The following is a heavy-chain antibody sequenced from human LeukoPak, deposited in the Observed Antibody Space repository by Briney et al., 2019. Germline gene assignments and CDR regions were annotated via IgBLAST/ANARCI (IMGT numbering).Heavy chain of an antibody. J-gene: IGHJ4*02. D-gene: IGHD3-22*01. CDR2: FDPEDGET. Sequence: GSVKVSCKVSGYTLTELSMHWVRQAPGKGLEWMGGFDPEDGETIYAQKFQGRVTMTEDTSTDTACMELSSLRSEDTAVYYCATALASQPDSSGYYYLPDYWGQGTLVTVSS. CDR1: GYTLTELS. V-gene: IGHV1-24*01. CDR3: ATALASQPDSSGYYYLPDY.